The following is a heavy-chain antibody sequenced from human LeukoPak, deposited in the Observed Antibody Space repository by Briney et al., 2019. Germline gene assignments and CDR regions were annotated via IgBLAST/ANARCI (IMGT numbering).Heavy chain of an antibody. Sequence: SVKASCKVSGYTLTELSMHWVRQAPGKGLEWMGGIIPIFGTANYAQKFQGRVTITADKSTSTAYMELSSLRSEDTAVYYCASGPDTAMVPDAFDIWGQGTMVTVSS. CDR1: GYTLTELS. V-gene: IGHV1-69*06. CDR3: ASGPDTAMVPDAFDI. CDR2: IIPIFGTA. J-gene: IGHJ3*02. D-gene: IGHD5-18*01.